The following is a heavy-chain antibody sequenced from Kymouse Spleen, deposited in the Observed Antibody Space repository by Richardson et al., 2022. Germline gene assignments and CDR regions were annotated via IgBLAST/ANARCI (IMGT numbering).Heavy chain of an antibody. Sequence: EVQLVESGGGLVQPGGSLRLSCAASGFTFSSYSMNWVRQAPGKGLEWVSYISSSSSTIYYADSVKGRFTISRDNAKNSLYLQMNSLRDEDTAVYYCAREGDYYGSGSYYNWFDPWGQGTLVTVSS. CDR1: GFTFSSYS. J-gene: IGHJ5*02. V-gene: IGHV3-48*02. CDR2: ISSSSSTI. CDR3: AREGDYYGSGSYYNWFDP. D-gene: IGHD3-10*01.